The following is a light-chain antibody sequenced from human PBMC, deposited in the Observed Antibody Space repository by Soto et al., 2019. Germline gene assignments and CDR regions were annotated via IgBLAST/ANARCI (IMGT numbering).Light chain of an antibody. Sequence: QSALTQPRSVSGSPGQSVTISCTGTSSDVGAYNYVSWYQQHPGKAPKLMIYAVSERPSGVPDRFSGSKSGNTASLTISGLQTEDEADYYCCSYAGYYTVIFGGGTQLTVL. CDR2: AVS. CDR1: SSDVGAYNY. CDR3: CSYAGYYTVI. V-gene: IGLV2-11*01. J-gene: IGLJ2*01.